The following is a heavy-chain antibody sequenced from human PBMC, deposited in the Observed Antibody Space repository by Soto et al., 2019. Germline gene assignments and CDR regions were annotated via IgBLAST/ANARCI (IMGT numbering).Heavy chain of an antibody. J-gene: IGHJ4*02. D-gene: IGHD3-10*02. Sequence: EVQLLESGGGLVQPGGSLRLSCAASGFTFSNYAMSWVRQAPGKGLEWVCSISGSGDTSYYADSVKGRFTISRDNSKNTLYLQLNSRSPEDTAICYCAKDLGGDRLLFGEFAHFDYGGQGTLVTVSS. CDR2: ISGSGDTS. CDR1: GFTFSNYA. V-gene: IGHV3-23*01. CDR3: AKDLGGDRLLFGEFAHFDY.